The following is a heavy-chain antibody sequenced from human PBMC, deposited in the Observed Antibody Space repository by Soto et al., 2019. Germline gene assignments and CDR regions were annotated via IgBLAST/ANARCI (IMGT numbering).Heavy chain of an antibody. J-gene: IGHJ5*02. V-gene: IGHV3-30*18. CDR3: AKLAAGGRSREDSSGYFNWFDP. CDR1: GFTFSSYG. CDR2: ISYDGSNK. D-gene: IGHD3-22*01. Sequence: QVQLVESGGGVVQPGRSLTLSCAASGFTFSSYGMHWVRQAPGKGLEWVAVISYDGSNKYYADSVKGRFTISRDNSKNTLYLQMNSLRDEDTAVYYCAKLAAGGRSREDSSGYFNWFDPWGQGTLVTVSS.